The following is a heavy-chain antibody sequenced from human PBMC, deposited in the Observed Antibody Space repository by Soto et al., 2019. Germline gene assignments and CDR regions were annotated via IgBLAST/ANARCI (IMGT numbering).Heavy chain of an antibody. Sequence: ASVKVSCKASGYTFTSYAMHWVRQAPGQRLEWMGWINAGNGNTKYSQKFQGRVTITRDTSASTAYMELSSLRSEDTAVYYCARGPRLAVAGTRWFDPWGQGTLVTVSS. V-gene: IGHV1-3*01. CDR2: INAGNGNT. D-gene: IGHD6-19*01. CDR3: ARGPRLAVAGTRWFDP. CDR1: GYTFTSYA. J-gene: IGHJ5*02.